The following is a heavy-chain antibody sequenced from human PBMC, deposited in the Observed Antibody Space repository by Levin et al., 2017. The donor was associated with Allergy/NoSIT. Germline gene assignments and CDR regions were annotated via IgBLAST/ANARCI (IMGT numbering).Heavy chain of an antibody. V-gene: IGHV4-59*01. CDR1: GVSMIGYY. Sequence: PGGSLRLSCTVSGVSMIGYYWTWTRKSPGKGLEWIGFIGYTGKIKYNPSLKSRISISIDTSKNQFSLELTFVTAADTAVYYCARLPDISGWPFDSWGQGILVTVSS. CDR3: ARLPDISGWPFDS. J-gene: IGHJ4*02. D-gene: IGHD6-19*01. CDR2: IGYTGKI.